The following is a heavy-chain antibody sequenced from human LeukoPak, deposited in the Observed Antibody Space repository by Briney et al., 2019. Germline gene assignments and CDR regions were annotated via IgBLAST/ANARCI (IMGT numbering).Heavy chain of an antibody. J-gene: IGHJ3*02. V-gene: IGHV4-59*01. D-gene: IGHD3-9*01. Sequence: PSETLSLTCTVSGGSISSYYWSWIRQPPGKGLEWIGYIYYSGSTNYNPSLKSRVTISADTSKNQFSLKLSSVTAADTAVYYCASGYYDILTGTLDAFDIWGQGTMVTVSS. CDR2: IYYSGST. CDR1: GGSISSYY. CDR3: ASGYYDILTGTLDAFDI.